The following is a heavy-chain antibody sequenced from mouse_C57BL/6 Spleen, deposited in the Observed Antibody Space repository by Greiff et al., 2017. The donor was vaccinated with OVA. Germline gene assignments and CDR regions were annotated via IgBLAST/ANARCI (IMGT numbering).Heavy chain of an antibody. J-gene: IGHJ2*01. CDR1: GFTFSDYY. Sequence: EVQRVESEGGLVQPGSSMKLSCTASGFTFSDYYMAWVRQVPEKGLEWVANINYDGSSTYYLDSLKSRFIISRDNAKNILYLQMSSLKSEDTATYYCARDWGPIDYWGQGTTLTVSS. V-gene: IGHV5-16*01. CDR3: ARDWGPIDY. D-gene: IGHD4-1*01. CDR2: INYDGSST.